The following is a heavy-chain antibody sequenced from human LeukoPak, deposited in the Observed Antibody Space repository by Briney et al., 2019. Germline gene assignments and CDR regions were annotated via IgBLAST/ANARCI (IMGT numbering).Heavy chain of an antibody. CDR3: ARFDPSIAAAAHDY. V-gene: IGHV1-69*13. CDR1: GGAFSSYA. D-gene: IGHD6-13*01. CDR2: IIPIFGTA. Sequence: SVKVSCKASGGAFSSYAISWVRQAPGQGLEWMGGIIPIFGTANYAQKFQGRVTITADESTSTAYMELSSLRSEDTAVYYCARFDPSIAAAAHDYWGQGTLVTVSS. J-gene: IGHJ4*02.